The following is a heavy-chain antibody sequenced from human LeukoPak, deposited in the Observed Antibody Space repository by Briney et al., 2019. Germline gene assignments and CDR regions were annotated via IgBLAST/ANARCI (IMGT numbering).Heavy chain of an antibody. Sequence: SCKASGGTFSSYGMHWVRQAPGKGLEWVAVISYDGSNKYYADSVKGRFTISRDNSKNTLYLQMNSLRAEDTAVYYCAKAMIVVVIQGFDYWGQGTLVTVSS. V-gene: IGHV3-30*18. CDR1: GGTFSSYG. CDR2: ISYDGSNK. J-gene: IGHJ4*02. CDR3: AKAMIVVVIQGFDY. D-gene: IGHD3-22*01.